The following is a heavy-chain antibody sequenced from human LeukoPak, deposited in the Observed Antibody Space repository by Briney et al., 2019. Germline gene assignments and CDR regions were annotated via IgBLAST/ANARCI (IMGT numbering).Heavy chain of an antibody. V-gene: IGHV4-39*01. J-gene: IGHJ4*02. CDR3: ARHQDTMGDEFFDR. D-gene: IGHD5-18*01. Sequence: PSETLSLTCTVSGASISGSGYYWGWIRQPPGKGLEWIGSIYSSGSTYYNASLQSRVTISIETSNNQFSLKLTSVTAADTAVYYCARHQDTMGDEFFDRWGQGTLATVSS. CDR2: IYSSGST. CDR1: GASISGSGYY.